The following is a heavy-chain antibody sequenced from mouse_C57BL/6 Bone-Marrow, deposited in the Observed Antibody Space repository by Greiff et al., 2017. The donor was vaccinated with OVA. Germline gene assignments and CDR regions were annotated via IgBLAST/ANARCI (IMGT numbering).Heavy chain of an antibody. CDR3: ARDGPRRAFAY. CDR1: GFTFSSYA. D-gene: IGHD2-12*01. J-gene: IGHJ3*01. V-gene: IGHV5-4*01. Sequence: EVKVEESGGGLVKPGGSLKLSCAASGFTFSSYAMSWVRQTPEKRLEWVATISDGGSYTYYPDNVKGRFTISRDNAKNNLYLQMSHLKSEDTAMYYCARDGPRRAFAYWGQGTLVTVSA. CDR2: ISDGGSYT.